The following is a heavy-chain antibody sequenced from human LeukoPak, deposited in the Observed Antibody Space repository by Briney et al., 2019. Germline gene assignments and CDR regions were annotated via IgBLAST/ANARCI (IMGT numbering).Heavy chain of an antibody. V-gene: IGHV5-51*01. CDR2: IYPGDSDT. Sequence: PGESLKISCKGSGYSFTSYWIGWVRQMPGKGLEWMGIIYPGDSDTRYSPSFQGQVTISADKSISTAYLQWSSLKASDTAMYYCARHTETVGATIGLDYWGQGTLVTVSS. J-gene: IGHJ4*02. CDR1: GYSFTSYW. D-gene: IGHD1-26*01. CDR3: ARHTETVGATIGLDY.